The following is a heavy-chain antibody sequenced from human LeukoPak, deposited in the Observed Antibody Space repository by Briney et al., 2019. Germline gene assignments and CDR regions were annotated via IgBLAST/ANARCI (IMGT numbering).Heavy chain of an antibody. V-gene: IGHV3-30-3*01. CDR3: ARTWWDTRKCYFDY. Sequence: PGGSLRLSCAASGFTFSSYAMHWVRQAPGKGLEWVAVISYDGSNKYYADSVKGRFTISRDNSKNTLYLQMNSLRAEDTAVYYCARTWWDTRKCYFDYWGQGTLVTVSS. CDR2: ISYDGSNK. J-gene: IGHJ4*02. D-gene: IGHD2-8*02. CDR1: GFTFSSYA.